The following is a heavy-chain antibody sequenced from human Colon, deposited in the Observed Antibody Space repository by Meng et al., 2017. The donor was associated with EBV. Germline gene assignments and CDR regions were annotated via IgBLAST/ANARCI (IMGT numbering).Heavy chain of an antibody. CDR3: ARWAFIDSYGFDH. CDR2: IYHYGGT. V-gene: IGHV4-4*02. D-gene: IGHD5-18*01. J-gene: IGHJ4*02. Sequence: QIQAPAPGLCKPSGTRSLTCASPGGSLTSRKAWSWVRPPPGKGLRWIGEIYHYGGTNYTPSLKSRVTISVDKSKNQISLKLTSVTAADTAVYYCARWAFIDSYGFDHWGQGTLVTVSS. CDR1: GGSLTSRKA.